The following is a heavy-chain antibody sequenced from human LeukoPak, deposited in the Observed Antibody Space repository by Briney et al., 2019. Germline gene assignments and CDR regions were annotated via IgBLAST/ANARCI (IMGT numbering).Heavy chain of an antibody. V-gene: IGHV3-11*01. J-gene: IGHJ5*02. CDR2: ICSRVSTI. D-gene: IGHD1-26*01. CDR1: GFTFSDYY. Sequence: PGGSLRLSCAASGFTFSDYYMSWIRQAPGKGLEWVSYICSRVSTIYYADSVKGRFTISRDNAKNSLYLQMNSLRAEDTAVYYCAREGTFGPWELLSVSWFDPWGQGTLVTVSS. CDR3: AREGTFGPWELLSVSWFDP.